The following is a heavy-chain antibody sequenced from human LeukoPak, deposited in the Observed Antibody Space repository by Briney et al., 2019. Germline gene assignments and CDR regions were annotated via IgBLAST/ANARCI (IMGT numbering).Heavy chain of an antibody. CDR1: GGSISSSSYY. CDR3: AKNRGHCVDGVCHNYYYMDV. Sequence: SETLSLTCTVSGGSISSSSYYWGWIRQPPGKGLEWIGSIYYSGSTYYNPSLKSRVTISVDTSKNQFSLKLSSVTAADTAVYYCAKNRGHCVDGVCHNYYYMDVWGKGTTVTVSS. D-gene: IGHD2-8*02. J-gene: IGHJ6*03. V-gene: IGHV4-39*01. CDR2: IYYSGST.